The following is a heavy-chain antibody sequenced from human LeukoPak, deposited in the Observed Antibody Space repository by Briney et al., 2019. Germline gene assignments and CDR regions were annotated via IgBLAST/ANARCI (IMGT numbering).Heavy chain of an antibody. Sequence: SVKVSCKASGGTFSSYAISWVRQAPGQGLEWMGRIIPILGIANYAQKFQGRVTITADKSTSTAYMELGSLRSEDTAVYYCARLRTLAAAGHPYFDYWGQGTLVTVSS. D-gene: IGHD6-13*01. CDR1: GGTFSSYA. CDR2: IIPILGIA. J-gene: IGHJ4*02. CDR3: ARLRTLAAAGHPYFDY. V-gene: IGHV1-69*04.